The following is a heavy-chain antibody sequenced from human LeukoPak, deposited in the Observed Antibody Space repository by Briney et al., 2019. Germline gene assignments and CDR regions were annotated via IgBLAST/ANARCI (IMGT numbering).Heavy chain of an antibody. CDR3: AKQLGYCSDGSCYFPY. J-gene: IGHJ4*02. CDR1: GFAFSDSW. CDR2: IKGDGSAK. D-gene: IGHD2-15*01. V-gene: IGHV3-7*01. Sequence: GGSLRLSRAASGFAFSDSWMTWIRQAPGKGLEWVAFIKGDGSAKKYVDSVKGRFTISRDNAKNSLFLQMNSLRAEDTAVYYCAKQLGYCSDGSCYFPYWGQGTLVTVSS.